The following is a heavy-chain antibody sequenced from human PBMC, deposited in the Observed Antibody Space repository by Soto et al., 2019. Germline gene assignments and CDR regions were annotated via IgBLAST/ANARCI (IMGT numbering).Heavy chain of an antibody. D-gene: IGHD3-3*01. CDR2: FDTSGTKI. J-gene: IGHJ4*02. Sequence: QVQLVESGGDLVKPGGSLRLSCAASGYTVSDYYMSWIRQAPGKGLEWISYFDTSGTKIYYADYVKGRFTITRDNAKNSMYLEMNSLSDEDTAVYYCASHYDMWSGYPSPVAYWGQGTLVTVSS. CDR3: ASHYDMWSGYPSPVAY. V-gene: IGHV3-11*01. CDR1: GYTVSDYY.